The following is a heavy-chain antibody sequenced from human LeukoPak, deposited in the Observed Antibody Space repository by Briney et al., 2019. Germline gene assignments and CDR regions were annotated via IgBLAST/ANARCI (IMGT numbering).Heavy chain of an antibody. CDR1: GYTLTSYG. D-gene: IGHD3-10*01. J-gene: IGHJ4*02. CDR3: ASGSGFRGSLVY. CDR2: ISAYNGNT. V-gene: IGHV1-18*01. Sequence: ASVKVSCKASGYTLTSYGISWVRQAPGQGLEWMGWISAYNGNTNYAQKLQGRVTMTTDTSTSTAYMEVRSLRSDDTAVYYCASGSGFRGSLVYWGQGTLVTVSS.